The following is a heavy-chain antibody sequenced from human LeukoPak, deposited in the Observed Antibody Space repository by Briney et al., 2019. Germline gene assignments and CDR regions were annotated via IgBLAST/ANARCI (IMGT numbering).Heavy chain of an antibody. CDR3: ARTNGAVAGTDFDY. CDR1: GYTFTSYD. CDR2: MNPNSGNT. V-gene: IGHV1-8*01. J-gene: IGHJ4*02. Sequence: ASVKVSCKASGYTFTSYDINWVRQATGQGLEWMGWMNPNSGNTVYAQKFQDRLTMTRNTYISTAYMELSSLRSEDTAVYYCARTNGAVAGTDFDYWGQGTLVTVSS. D-gene: IGHD6-19*01.